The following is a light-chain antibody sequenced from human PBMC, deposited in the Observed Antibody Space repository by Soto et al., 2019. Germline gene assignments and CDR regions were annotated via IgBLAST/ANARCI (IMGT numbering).Light chain of an antibody. V-gene: IGLV2-14*01. J-gene: IGLJ2*01. CDR3: SSYSTTTTHVV. CDR2: EVT. CDR1: SRDLGSYNY. Sequence: QSALTQPASASGSPGQSITISCTGTSRDLGSYNYVSWYQQHPGKAPTLMIYEVTKRPAGVSHRFSGCNSGNTSSLPISWLQAEDDAAYYCSSYSTTTTHVVFGGGTKLTVL.